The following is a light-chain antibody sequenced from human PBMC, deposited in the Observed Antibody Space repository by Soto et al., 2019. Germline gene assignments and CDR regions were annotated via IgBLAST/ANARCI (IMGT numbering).Light chain of an antibody. CDR3: GSYTSSSTYV. J-gene: IGLJ1*01. CDR2: DVS. CDR1: SSDVGGYNF. Sequence: QSVLTQPASVSGSPGQSITISCTGTSSDVGGYNFVSWYQQHPGKAPKLMIYDVSNRPSGVSNRFSGSKSGYTASLTISGLQAEDEADYYCGSYTSSSTYVFGTGTKVTVL. V-gene: IGLV2-14*01.